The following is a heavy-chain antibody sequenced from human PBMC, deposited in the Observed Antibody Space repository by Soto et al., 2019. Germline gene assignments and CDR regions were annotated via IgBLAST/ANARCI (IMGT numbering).Heavy chain of an antibody. CDR2: IYWDDDK. D-gene: IGHD2-21*01. J-gene: IGHJ4*02. CDR1: GVSLSISGMG. CDR3: AHPIEGAHFDY. Sequence: QITLRESGPTLVKPRQTLTLTCTFSGVSLSISGMGVGWFRQPPGKALEWLALIYWDDDKRYSPSLRTRLTIKKDTSKNQVVLTMANMSPGDTATYSCAHPIEGAHFDYWGRGTPVTVSS. V-gene: IGHV2-5*02.